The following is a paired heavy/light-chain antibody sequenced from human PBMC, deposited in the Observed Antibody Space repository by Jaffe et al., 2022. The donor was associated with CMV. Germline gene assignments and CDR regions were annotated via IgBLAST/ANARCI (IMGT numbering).Light chain of an antibody. CDR1: QSVLYSLDNKNY. CDR2: LAS. Sequence: DAVMTQSPDALAVSLGERATVNCKSSQSVLYSLDNKNYLAWYQQKPGQPPKLLIYLASTRESGVPDRFSGSGSGTDFTLTISSLQAEDVAVYYCQQYLHSPRTFGQGTKVEIK. J-gene: IGKJ1*01. CDR3: QQYLHSPRT. V-gene: IGKV4-1*01.
Heavy chain of an antibody. J-gene: IGHJ3*02. Sequence: QVHLQESGPGLVKPSETLSLTCSVSGDSIGSAYWSWIRQSPGKGLEWIGYIHYSGNTKYNPTLKSRVTMSADTSKNQLSLKLTSVTTADTAVYYCVRGYFDSREYSNAFDIWGQGTMVTVSS. CDR2: IHYSGNT. V-gene: IGHV4-59*01. CDR1: GDSIGSAY. CDR3: VRGYFDSREYSNAFDI. D-gene: IGHD3-22*01.